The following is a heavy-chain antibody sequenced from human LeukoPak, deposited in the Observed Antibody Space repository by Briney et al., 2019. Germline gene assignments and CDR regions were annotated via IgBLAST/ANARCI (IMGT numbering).Heavy chain of an antibody. J-gene: IGHJ3*02. D-gene: IGHD2-2*01. V-gene: IGHV3-48*01. Sequence: GGSLRLSCAASGFTFNTYSMNWVRQAPGKGLEWVSYISSSSSSIYYADSVKGRFTISRDNAKNSLYLQMSSLRAEDTAVYYRATKRFCSSTRCQDAFDIWGQGTMVTVSS. CDR2: ISSSSSSI. CDR3: ATKRFCSSTRCQDAFDI. CDR1: GFTFNTYS.